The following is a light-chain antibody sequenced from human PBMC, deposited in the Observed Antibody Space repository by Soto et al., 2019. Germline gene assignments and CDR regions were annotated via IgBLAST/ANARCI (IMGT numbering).Light chain of an antibody. CDR2: DVS. J-gene: IGLJ1*01. CDR1: SSDVGGYNY. V-gene: IGLV2-14*01. CDR3: SSYTTSNTRQIV. Sequence: QSVLTQPPSASGSPGQSITISCTGTSSDVGGYNYVSWYQQHPGKAPKFMIYDVSNRPSGVSNRFSGSKSGNTASLTISGLQAEDEADHYCSSYTTSNTRQIVFGTGTKVTVL.